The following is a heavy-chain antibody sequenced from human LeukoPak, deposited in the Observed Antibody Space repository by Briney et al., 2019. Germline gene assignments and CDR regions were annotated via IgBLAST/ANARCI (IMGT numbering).Heavy chain of an antibody. Sequence: SETLSLTCTVSGGSISSGSYYWSWIRQPAGKGLEWIGRIYTSGSTNYNPSLKSRVTISVDTSKNQFSLKLSSVTAADTAVYYCARDQDYYGSGSYYVYWGQGTLVTVSS. J-gene: IGHJ4*02. CDR2: IYTSGST. CDR1: GGSISSGSYY. D-gene: IGHD3-10*01. CDR3: ARDQDYYGSGSYYVY. V-gene: IGHV4-61*02.